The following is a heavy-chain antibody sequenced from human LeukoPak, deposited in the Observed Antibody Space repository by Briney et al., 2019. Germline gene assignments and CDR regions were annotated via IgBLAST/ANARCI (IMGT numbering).Heavy chain of an antibody. D-gene: IGHD4-23*01. V-gene: IGHV4-31*03. CDR3: ARGYDYGGNGFYLFDY. CDR1: GGSISSGGYY. Sequence: PSETLSLTCTVSGGSISSGGYYWSWIRQHPGKGLEWIGYIYYSGSTYYNPSLKSRVTISVVTSKNQFSLKLSSVTAADTAVYYCARGYDYGGNGFYLFDYWGQGTLVTVSS. J-gene: IGHJ4*02. CDR2: IYYSGST.